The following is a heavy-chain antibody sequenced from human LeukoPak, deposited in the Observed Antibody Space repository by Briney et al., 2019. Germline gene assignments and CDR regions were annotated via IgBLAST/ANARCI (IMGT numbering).Heavy chain of an antibody. CDR1: GGSFSGYY. V-gene: IGHV4-34*01. D-gene: IGHD3-10*01. J-gene: IGHJ4*02. CDR3: AYIFRGGELSDS. CDR2: INHSGST. Sequence: SETLSLTCAVYGGSFSGYYWSWIRQPPGKGLEWIGEINHSGSTNYNPSLKSRVTISVDTSKNQFSLKLNSVTAADTAVYYCAYIFRGGELSDSWGQGTLVTVSS.